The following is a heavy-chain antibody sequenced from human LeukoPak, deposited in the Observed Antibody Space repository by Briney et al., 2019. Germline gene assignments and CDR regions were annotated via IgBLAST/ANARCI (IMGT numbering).Heavy chain of an antibody. CDR2: ISAYNGNT. CDR1: GYTFTSYG. Sequence: GASVKVSCKASGYTFTSYGISWVRQAPGQGLEWMGWISAYNGNTNYAQKLQGRVTMTTDTSTSTAYMELRSLRSDDTAVYYCARDLAGGGYSPCFDPWGQGTLVTVSS. CDR3: ARDLAGGGYSPCFDP. D-gene: IGHD5-18*01. V-gene: IGHV1-18*01. J-gene: IGHJ5*02.